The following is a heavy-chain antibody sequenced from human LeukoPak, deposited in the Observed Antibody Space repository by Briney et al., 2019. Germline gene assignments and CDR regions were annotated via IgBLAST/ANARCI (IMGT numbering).Heavy chain of an antibody. CDR2: IYYSGST. J-gene: IGHJ4*02. D-gene: IGHD1-26*01. Sequence: PSETLSLTCAVYGGSISSYYWSWIRQPPGKGLEWIGYIYYSGSTNYNPSLKSRVTISVDTSKNQFSLKLSSVTAADTAVYYCASTSGSYRMDYWGQGTLVTVSS. V-gene: IGHV4-59*08. CDR3: ASTSGSYRMDY. CDR1: GGSISSYY.